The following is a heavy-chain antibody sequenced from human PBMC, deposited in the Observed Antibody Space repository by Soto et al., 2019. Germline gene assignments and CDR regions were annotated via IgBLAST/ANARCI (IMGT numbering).Heavy chain of an antibody. CDR1: GFTFSRYW. CDR3: ARDDGYCSGGRCHDTLDI. Sequence: PGGSLRLSCVTSGFTFSRYWMTWVRQAPGKGLEWVANIKEDGSVKYSVDSVGGRFTISRDNAKSSLYLQMSSLRAEDTAVYYCARDDGYCSGGRCHDTLDIWGQGTMVTVSS. D-gene: IGHD2-15*01. CDR2: IKEDGSVK. J-gene: IGHJ3*02. V-gene: IGHV3-7*01.